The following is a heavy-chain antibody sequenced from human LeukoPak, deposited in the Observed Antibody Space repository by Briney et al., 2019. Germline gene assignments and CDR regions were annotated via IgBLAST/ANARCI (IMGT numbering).Heavy chain of an antibody. CDR1: GGSFSGYY. J-gene: IGHJ5*02. CDR3: ARHPRSSSGWRLINWFDR. CDR2: INHSGST. D-gene: IGHD6-19*01. V-gene: IGHV4-34*01. Sequence: SETLSLTCAVYGGSFSGYYWSWLRQPPGKGVEWGGEINHSGSTNYNPSLKSRVTISVNTSKHQFSLKLSSVTAADTAVYYCARHPRSSSGWRLINWFDRWDQGTLVTVSS.